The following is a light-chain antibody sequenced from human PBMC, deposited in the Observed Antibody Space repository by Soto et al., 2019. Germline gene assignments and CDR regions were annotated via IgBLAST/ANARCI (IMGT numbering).Light chain of an antibody. CDR1: SSNIGAGYD. CDR3: QSYDSSLRLSV. V-gene: IGLV1-40*01. Sequence: QSVLTQPPSVSGAPGQRVTISCTGSSSNIGAGYDVHWYQQLPGKAPKLLIYGNSNRPSGVPDRFSGSKSGTSASLAITGLQAEDEADYYCQSYDSSLRLSVFGGGTKVTVL. CDR2: GNS. J-gene: IGLJ2*01.